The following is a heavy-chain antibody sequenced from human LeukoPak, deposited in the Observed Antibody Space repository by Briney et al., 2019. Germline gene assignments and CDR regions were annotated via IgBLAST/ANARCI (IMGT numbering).Heavy chain of an antibody. J-gene: IGHJ4*02. CDR3: ARHHTSTKPIDY. V-gene: IGHV4-39*01. Sequence: SETLSLTCTVSGDSLYYWGWIRQPPGKGLEWIGSVYSTGHTNYNLSLKSRVTMSIDTSKNQLSLKLTSVTAADTAMYYCARHHTSTKPIDYWGQGTLVTVSS. D-gene: IGHD1-1*01. CDR1: GDSLYY. CDR2: VYSTGHT.